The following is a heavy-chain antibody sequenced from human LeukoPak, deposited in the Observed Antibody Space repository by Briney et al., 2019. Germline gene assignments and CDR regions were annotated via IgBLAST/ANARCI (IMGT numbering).Heavy chain of an antibody. CDR1: SGSFSGYY. Sequence: PSETLSLTCAVYSGSFSGYYWSWIRQPPGKGLEWIGEINHSGSTNYHPSLKSRVTISVDTSQNQFSLRLSSVTAADTAVYFCARGSPTLDYWGQGTLVTVSS. J-gene: IGHJ4*02. CDR2: INHSGST. CDR3: ARGSPTLDY. V-gene: IGHV4-34*01.